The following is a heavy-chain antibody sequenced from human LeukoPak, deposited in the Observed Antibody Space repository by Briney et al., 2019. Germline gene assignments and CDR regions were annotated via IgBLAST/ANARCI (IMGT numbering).Heavy chain of an antibody. CDR1: GHSFINYW. CDR3: ARQWTGDRIFDF. CDR2: IYPGDSDT. D-gene: IGHD3/OR15-3a*01. Sequence: GESLKISCKASGHSFINYWIGWVRQMPGKGLEWMGIIYPGDSDTRYSPSFQGQVTISADKSINTAYLQWISLKASDTAMYYCARQWTGDRIFDFWGQGTLVTVSS. V-gene: IGHV5-51*01. J-gene: IGHJ4*02.